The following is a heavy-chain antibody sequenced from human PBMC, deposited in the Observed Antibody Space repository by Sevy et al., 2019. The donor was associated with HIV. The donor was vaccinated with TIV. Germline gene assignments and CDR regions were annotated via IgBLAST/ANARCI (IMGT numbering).Heavy chain of an antibody. Sequence: SENLSLTCTVSGYSISSGYYWGWIRQPPGKGLEWIGSIYHSGSTYYNPSLKSRVTISVDTSKNQFSLKLSSVTAADTAAYDCARIVLMVYALRTDPLYFDYWGQGTQVTVSS. CDR2: IYHSGST. D-gene: IGHD2-8*01. CDR1: GYSISSGYY. CDR3: ARIVLMVYALRTDPLYFDY. J-gene: IGHJ4*02. V-gene: IGHV4-38-2*02.